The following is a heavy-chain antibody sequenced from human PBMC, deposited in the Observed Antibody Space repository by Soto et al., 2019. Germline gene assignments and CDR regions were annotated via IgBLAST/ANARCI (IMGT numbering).Heavy chain of an antibody. V-gene: IGHV4-59*01. J-gene: IGHJ4*02. Sequence: SATLSLTCSVSGGSISNYYWSWIRQSPGKGLEWIGYISYIGTTNYNPSLKSRVTISVDTSKNQFSLRLTSVTAADTAVYYCVRGGGGYGNGMIDYWGQGTPVTSPQ. D-gene: IGHD5-18*01. CDR3: VRGGGGYGNGMIDY. CDR2: ISYIGTT. CDR1: GGSISNYY.